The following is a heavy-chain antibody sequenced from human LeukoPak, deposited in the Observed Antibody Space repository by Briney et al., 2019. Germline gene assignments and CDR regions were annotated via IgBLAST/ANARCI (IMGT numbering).Heavy chain of an antibody. CDR1: GFTFINYY. D-gene: IGHD4/OR15-4a*01. J-gene: IGHJ4*02. CDR2: INLSGGST. CDR3: ARDLDYGEKSEDY. V-gene: IGHV1-46*01. Sequence: WASVKVSLKASGFTFINYYMHWVRQAPGQGLEWLGIINLSGGSTHYPQKFQDRVTMTRDTSTSTVYMELSSLRSEDTAVYYCARDLDYGEKSEDYWGQGTLVTVSS.